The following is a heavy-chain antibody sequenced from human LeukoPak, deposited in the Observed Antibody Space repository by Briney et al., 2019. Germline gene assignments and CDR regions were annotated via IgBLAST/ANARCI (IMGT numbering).Heavy chain of an antibody. CDR1: GGTFSSYA. CDR2: IIPIFGTA. V-gene: IGHV1-69*05. CDR3: ARGTGMAAAGTIYY. D-gene: IGHD6-13*01. Sequence: SVKVSCKASGGTFSSYAISWVRQAPGQGLEWMGGIIPIFGTANYAQKFQGRVTITTDESTSTAYMELSSLRSEDTAVYYCARGTGMAAAGTIYYWGQGTLVTVSS. J-gene: IGHJ4*02.